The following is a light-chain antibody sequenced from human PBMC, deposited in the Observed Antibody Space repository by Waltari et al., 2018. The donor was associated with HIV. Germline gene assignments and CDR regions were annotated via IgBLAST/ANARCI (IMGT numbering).Light chain of an antibody. CDR3: AAWDDSLRGHVV. V-gene: IGLV1-47*01. CDR1: RSNIGSNF. CDR2: KKN. Sequence: QSVLTQPPSASATPGQRVTISCSGTRSNIGSNFVFSYQQFPGTAPKLLMYKKNKRFSGDPARFSGSKSGTSASLAISGLRSEYEAVYYCAAWDDSLRGHVVFGGGTNLTV. J-gene: IGLJ2*01.